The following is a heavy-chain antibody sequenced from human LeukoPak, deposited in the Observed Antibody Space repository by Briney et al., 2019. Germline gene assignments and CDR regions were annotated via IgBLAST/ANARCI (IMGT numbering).Heavy chain of an antibody. CDR2: FDPEDGET. D-gene: IGHD3-22*01. V-gene: IGHV1-24*01. Sequence: GASVKVSCKVSGYTLTELSMHWVRQAPGKGLEWMGGFDPEDGETIYAQKFQGRVTMTEDTSTDTAYMELSSLRSDDTAVYYCARDSRTYYYDSSGYWDDWGQGTLVTVSS. J-gene: IGHJ4*02. CDR3: ARDSRTYYYDSSGYWDD. CDR1: GYTLTELS.